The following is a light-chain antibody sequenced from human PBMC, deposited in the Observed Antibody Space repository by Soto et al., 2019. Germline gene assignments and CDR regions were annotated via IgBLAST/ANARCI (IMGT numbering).Light chain of an antibody. CDR2: GAS. Sequence: EVMLKQSPGTLSLSPGERATLSCRASQSVRSNLAWYQQKPGQAPRLLIYGASTRAPGIPARFSGFGSGTDFTLTISSLQSEDFAVYYCQQYNNWPWTFGQGTKVDIK. CDR1: QSVRSN. J-gene: IGKJ1*01. V-gene: IGKV3D-15*01. CDR3: QQYNNWPWT.